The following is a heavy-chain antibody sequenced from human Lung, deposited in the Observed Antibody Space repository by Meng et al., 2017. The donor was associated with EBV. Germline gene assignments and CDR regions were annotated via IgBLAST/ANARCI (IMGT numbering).Heavy chain of an antibody. CDR2: VYHNGNA. V-gene: IGHV4-4*02. J-gene: IGHJ4*02. CDR3: ARELDAVGVTAYDL. Sequence: DAGPGLVTPSGTLSLPVICVGCSGVSYNCWRWVRQPPGKGLVWIWKVYHNGNANYNPSLKSRVTISIEKSKNQFSLKLSFVAAADTAIYYCARELDAVGVTAYDLWGQGTLVTVSS. D-gene: IGHD2-21*02. CDR1: GCSGVSYNC.